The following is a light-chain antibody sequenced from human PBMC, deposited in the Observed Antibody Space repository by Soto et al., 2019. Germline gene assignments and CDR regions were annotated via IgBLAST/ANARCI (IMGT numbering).Light chain of an antibody. CDR1: QSISDT. CDR2: GAS. J-gene: IGKJ1*01. V-gene: IGKV3-15*01. Sequence: EIVMTQSPATLSVSPGGRATLSCRASQSISDTLAWYQQKPGQAPRLLIHGASTRAPGFPARFSGSGSGTDFTLTISSLQSEDFAVYYCQQYNNWPWTFGQGTMVDIK. CDR3: QQYNNWPWT.